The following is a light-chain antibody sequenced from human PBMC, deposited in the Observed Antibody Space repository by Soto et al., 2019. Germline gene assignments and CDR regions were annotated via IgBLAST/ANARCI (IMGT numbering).Light chain of an antibody. J-gene: IGLJ3*02. Sequence: QSVLTPPPSAYGSPGQSVTISCTGTSSDVGGYNYVSWYQQHPGKAPKLIIYEVTKRPSGVPDRFSGSKSGNTASLTVSGLLAEDEADYYCSSHSGIINVVFGGGTKLTVL. CDR3: SSHSGIINVV. CDR1: SSDVGGYNY. CDR2: EVT. V-gene: IGLV2-8*01.